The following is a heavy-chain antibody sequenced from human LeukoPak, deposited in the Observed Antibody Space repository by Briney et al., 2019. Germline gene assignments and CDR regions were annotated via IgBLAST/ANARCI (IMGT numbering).Heavy chain of an antibody. CDR1: GGSISSSNW. J-gene: IGHJ3*02. CDR2: IYHIGSP. D-gene: IGHD4-17*01. CDR3: ARVGTVTTAAFDI. V-gene: IGHV4-4*02. Sequence: PSETLSLTCAVSGGSISSSNWWSWVRQPPGKGLEWIGEIYHIGSPNYNPSLKSRVTISVDKSKNQFSLKLSSVTAADTAVYYCARVGTVTTAAFDIWGQGTMVTVSS.